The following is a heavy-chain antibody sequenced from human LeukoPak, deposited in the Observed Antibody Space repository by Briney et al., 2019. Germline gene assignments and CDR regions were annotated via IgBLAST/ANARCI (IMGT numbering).Heavy chain of an antibody. CDR2: ISYDGSIK. D-gene: IGHD3-22*01. J-gene: IGHJ4*02. Sequence: PGGSLRLSCAASGFTFSSYAMHWVRQAPGEGLEWLVVISYDGSIKYYGDSVRGRFTISRDNSKNTLYLQINTLRTEDTAVYYCTYDSRGYSFDYWGQGTLVIVSS. V-gene: IGHV3-30-3*01. CDR3: TYDSRGYSFDY. CDR1: GFTFSSYA.